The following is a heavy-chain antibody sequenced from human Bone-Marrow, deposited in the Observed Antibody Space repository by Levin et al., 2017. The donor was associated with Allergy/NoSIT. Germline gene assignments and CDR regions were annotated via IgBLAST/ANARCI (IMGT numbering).Heavy chain of an antibody. Sequence: KISCKASGGTFSTYAISWVRQAPGQGLEWMGGIIPIFGTTNYAQKFQGRVTITADTSTSTAYMELNSLISEETTVYYCGRCYDGESYYYDMDVWGKGTAVAVSS. J-gene: IGHJ6*04. V-gene: IGHV1-69*06. CDR2: IIPIFGTT. D-gene: IGHD2-15*01. CDR1: GGTFSTYA. CDR3: GRCYDGESYYYDMDV.